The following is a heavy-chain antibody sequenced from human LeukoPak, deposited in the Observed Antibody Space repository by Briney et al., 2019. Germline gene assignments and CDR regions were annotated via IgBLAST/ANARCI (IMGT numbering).Heavy chain of an antibody. CDR1: GASISPYY. D-gene: IGHD3-16*01. Sequence: SETLSLTCSVSGASISPYYWVWIRQPPGKGLEWIGYVFYNGRTSYNPSLKSRVTISADTSKNQFSLKMNSVTAADTAVYYCARRWVYDKRAFDAWGQGTMVTVSS. CDR2: VFYNGRT. CDR3: ARRWVYDKRAFDA. V-gene: IGHV4-59*08. J-gene: IGHJ3*01.